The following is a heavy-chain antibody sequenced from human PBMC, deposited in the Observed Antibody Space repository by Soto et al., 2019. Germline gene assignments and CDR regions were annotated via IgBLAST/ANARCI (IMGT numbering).Heavy chain of an antibody. D-gene: IGHD2-21*02. V-gene: IGHV1-46*01. J-gene: IGHJ4*02. Sequence: ASVKGSCKASGYTFTTYYMHWVRQSPGQGLEWMGVIDPSGGRTYYAQKFQGRVTMTRDTSTSTVYMELSSLRSEDTAVYYCARLLAPYCGGDCYSGFDYWGQGTQVTVSS. CDR3: ARLLAPYCGGDCYSGFDY. CDR1: GYTFTTYY. CDR2: IDPSGGRT.